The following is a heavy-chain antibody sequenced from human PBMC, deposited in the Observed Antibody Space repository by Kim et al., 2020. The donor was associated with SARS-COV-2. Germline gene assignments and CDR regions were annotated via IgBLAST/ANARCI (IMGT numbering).Heavy chain of an antibody. CDR1: GFIFSSYA. D-gene: IGHD2-15*01. Sequence: GGSLRLSCAASGFIFSSYAMSWVRQAPGKGLEWVSGISGSDDSTYYADSVKGRFTISRDTSKNTLFLQMNSLRAEDTAIYYCAKGSTAWPIGAFDYCGQG. CDR2: ISGSDDST. CDR3: AKGSTAWPIGAFDY. J-gene: IGHJ4*02. V-gene: IGHV3-23*01.